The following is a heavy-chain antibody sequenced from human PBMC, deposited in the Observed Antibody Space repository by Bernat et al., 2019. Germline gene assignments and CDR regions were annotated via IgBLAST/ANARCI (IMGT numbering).Heavy chain of an antibody. CDR3: ASYMVRGWGHDY. V-gene: IGHV3-21*01. Sequence: EVQLVESGGGLVKPGGSLRLSCAASGFTFSSYSMNWVRQAPGKGLEWVSSISSSSSYIYYADSVKGRFTISRDNAKNSLYLQMNSLRAEDTAVYYCASYMVRGWGHDYWGQGTLVTVSS. CDR2: ISSSSSYI. D-gene: IGHD3-10*01. J-gene: IGHJ4*02. CDR1: GFTFSSYS.